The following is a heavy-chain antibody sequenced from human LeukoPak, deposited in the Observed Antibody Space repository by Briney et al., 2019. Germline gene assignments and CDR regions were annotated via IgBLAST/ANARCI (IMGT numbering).Heavy chain of an antibody. J-gene: IGHJ5*02. V-gene: IGHV1-8*01. D-gene: IGHD1-26*01. Sequence: LGASVKVSCKASGYTFTSYDINWVRQATGQGLEWMGWMNPNSGNTGYAQKFQGRVAMTRNTSISTAYMELSSLRSEDTAVYYCARGGIGRNWFDPWGQGTLVTVSS. CDR1: GYTFTSYD. CDR2: MNPNSGNT. CDR3: ARGGIGRNWFDP.